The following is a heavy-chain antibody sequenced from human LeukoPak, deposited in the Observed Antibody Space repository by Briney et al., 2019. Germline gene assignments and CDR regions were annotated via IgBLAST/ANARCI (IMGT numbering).Heavy chain of an antibody. V-gene: IGHV3-21*01. CDR3: ARDRDGYNPYFDY. Sequence: GGSLRLSCAASGFTFSSYSMNWVRQAPGKGLEWVSSISSSSSYIYYADSVKGRFTISRDNAKNSLYLQMNSLRAEDTAVYYRARDRDGYNPYFDYWGQGTLVTVSS. CDR1: GFTFSSYS. J-gene: IGHJ4*02. D-gene: IGHD5-24*01. CDR2: ISSSSSYI.